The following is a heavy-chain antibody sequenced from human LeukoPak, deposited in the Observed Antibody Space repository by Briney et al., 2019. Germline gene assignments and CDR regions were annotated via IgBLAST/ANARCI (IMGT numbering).Heavy chain of an antibody. CDR1: GFTFSTSD. Sequence: GGSLRLSCATSGFTFSTSDMHWVRQAPGKGLEWVSVIYSGGGTYYADSVKGRFTISRDKSKNTLYLQMNSLRAEDTAVYYCAAIYYYGSGSFDPWGQGTLVTVSS. CDR3: AAIYYYGSGSFDP. J-gene: IGHJ5*02. V-gene: IGHV3-66*01. CDR2: IYSGGGT. D-gene: IGHD3-10*01.